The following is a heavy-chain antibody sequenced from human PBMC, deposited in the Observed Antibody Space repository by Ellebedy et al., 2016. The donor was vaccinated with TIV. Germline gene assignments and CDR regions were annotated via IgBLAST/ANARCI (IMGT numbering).Heavy chain of an antibody. CDR1: GGSISSSNW. Sequence: MPSETLSLTCAVSGGSISSSNWWSWVRQPPGKGLEWIGEIYHSGSTNYNPSLKSRVTISVDKSKNQFSLKLSSVTAADTAVYYCARIGQILPGVLFDYWGQGTLVTVSS. CDR3: ARIGQILPGVLFDY. V-gene: IGHV4-4*02. J-gene: IGHJ4*02. CDR2: IYHSGST. D-gene: IGHD2-8*01.